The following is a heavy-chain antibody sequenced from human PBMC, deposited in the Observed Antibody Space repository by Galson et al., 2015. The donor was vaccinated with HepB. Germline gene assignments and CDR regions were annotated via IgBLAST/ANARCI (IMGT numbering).Heavy chain of an antibody. J-gene: IGHJ4*02. D-gene: IGHD2-15*01. CDR2: ISSSSSTI. V-gene: IGHV3-48*01. CDR1: GFTFSSYS. Sequence: SLRLSCAASGFTFSSYSMNWVRQAPGKGLEWVSYISSSSSTIYYADSVKGRFTISRDNAKNSLYLQMNSLRAEDTAVYYCASGARVVVAATFDFDYWGQGTLVTVSS. CDR3: ASGARVVVAATFDFDY.